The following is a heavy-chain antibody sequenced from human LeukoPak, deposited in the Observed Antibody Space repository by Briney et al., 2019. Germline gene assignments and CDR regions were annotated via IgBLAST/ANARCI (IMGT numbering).Heavy chain of an antibody. CDR2: IYYSGNT. J-gene: IGHJ4*02. V-gene: IGHV4-39*01. CDR1: GGSISSSFYH. CDR3: PTEANSGKIPRFYR. Sequence: SETLSLTCTVSGGSISSSFYHWGWIRQPPGKGLEWIGSIYYSGNTYYNPSLKSRVTRSVDTSKNQFSLRLTSVTAADTAVYYCPTEANSGKIPRFYRWGRGT. D-gene: IGHD1-14*01.